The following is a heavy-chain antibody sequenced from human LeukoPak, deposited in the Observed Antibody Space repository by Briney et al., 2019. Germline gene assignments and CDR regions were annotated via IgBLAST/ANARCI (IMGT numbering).Heavy chain of an antibody. CDR1: GFTFSNYA. Sequence: GGSLRLSCAASGFTFSNYAMAWVRQAPGKGLVWVSRINTDGSSTSYADSVKGRFTISRDNAKNTLYLQMNSLRAEDTAVYYCASLYCSSTSCPLRDFDYWGQGTLVTVSS. J-gene: IGHJ4*02. CDR2: INTDGSST. CDR3: ASLYCSSTSCPLRDFDY. D-gene: IGHD2-2*01. V-gene: IGHV3-74*01.